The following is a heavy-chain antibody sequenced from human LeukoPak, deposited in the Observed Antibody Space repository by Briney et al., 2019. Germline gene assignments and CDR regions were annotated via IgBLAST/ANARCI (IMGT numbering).Heavy chain of an antibody. Sequence: GGSLRLSCAASGFIFSSYSMNWVRQAPGKGLEWVSYISSSSSTIYYADSVKGRFTISRDNAKNSLYLQMNSLRDEDTAVYYCARVPSYYYDSSVYFDYWGQGTLVTVSS. CDR1: GFIFSSYS. D-gene: IGHD3-22*01. J-gene: IGHJ4*02. CDR2: ISSSSSTI. CDR3: ARVPSYYYDSSVYFDY. V-gene: IGHV3-48*02.